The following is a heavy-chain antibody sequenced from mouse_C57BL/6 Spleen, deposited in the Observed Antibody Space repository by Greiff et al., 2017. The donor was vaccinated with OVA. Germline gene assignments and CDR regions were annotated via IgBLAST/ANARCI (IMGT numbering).Heavy chain of an antibody. Sequence: EVQLQQSGPELVKPGASVKISCKASGYTFTDSYMNWVKQSHGKSLEWIGDINPNNGGTSYNQKFKGKATLTVDKSSSTAYMELRSLTSEDSAVYYWARSRYYYGSRDYGGQGTTLTGAS. CDR3: ARSRYYYGSRDY. D-gene: IGHD1-1*01. V-gene: IGHV1-26*01. J-gene: IGHJ2*01. CDR1: GYTFTDSY. CDR2: INPNNGGT.